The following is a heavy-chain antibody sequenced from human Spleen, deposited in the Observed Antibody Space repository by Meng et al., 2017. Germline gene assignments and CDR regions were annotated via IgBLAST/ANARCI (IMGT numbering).Heavy chain of an antibody. CDR2: IHYSGST. J-gene: IGHJ4*02. CDR1: GVSVSSCNYY. V-gene: IGHV4-61*01. CDR3: ARDEDISAAGKLFGDY. D-gene: IGHD6-25*01. Sequence: SETLSLTCTASGVSVSSCNYYWSRTRQPPGKGLEWIGYIHYSGSTNYNPSLKSRITISVDTSKNQFSLKMRSVTAADTAVYYCARDEDISAAGKLFGDYWGQGTLVTVSS.